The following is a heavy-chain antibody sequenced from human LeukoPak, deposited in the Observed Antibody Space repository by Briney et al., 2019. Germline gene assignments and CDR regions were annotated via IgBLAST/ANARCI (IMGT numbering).Heavy chain of an antibody. J-gene: IGHJ5*02. D-gene: IGHD6-13*01. CDR1: GFTFSSYA. CDR2: ISGSGGST. V-gene: IGHV3-23*01. CDR3: AKGDSSSWYKDNWFDP. Sequence: GGSLSLSCAASGFTFSSYAMSWVRQAPGKGLEWVSAISGSGGSTYYADSVKGRFTISRDNSKNTLYLQMNSLRAEGTAVYYCAKGDSSSWYKDNWFDPWGQGTLVTVSS.